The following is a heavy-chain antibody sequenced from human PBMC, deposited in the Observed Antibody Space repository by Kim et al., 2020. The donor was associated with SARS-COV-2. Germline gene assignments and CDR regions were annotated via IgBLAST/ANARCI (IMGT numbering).Heavy chain of an antibody. CDR3: ARTHGTEYLPLDL. Sequence: GGSLRLSCAASGFSFSRYSMNWVRQAPGKGLEWVSSISTGSTYIYYTDSVKGRFTISRDNAKNSLTLQMNSLRPEDTAVYYCARTHGTEYLPLDLWDQGT. V-gene: IGHV3-21*01. J-gene: IGHJ5*02. CDR1: GFSFSRYS. D-gene: IGHD1-1*01. CDR2: ISTGSTYI.